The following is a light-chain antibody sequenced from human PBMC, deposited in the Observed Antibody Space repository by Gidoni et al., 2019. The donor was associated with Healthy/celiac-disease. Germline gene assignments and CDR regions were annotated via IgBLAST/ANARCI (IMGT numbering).Light chain of an antibody. J-gene: IGKJ5*01. Sequence: DIVMTQPPDSLAGSLGERATINCKSSQSVLYSSNNKNYLAWYQQKPGQPPKLLIYWASTRESGVPDRFSGSGSGTDFTLTISSLHAEDVAVYYCQQYYSTPPTFGQGTRLEIK. CDR2: WAS. CDR1: QSVLYSSNNKNY. CDR3: QQYYSTPPT. V-gene: IGKV4-1*01.